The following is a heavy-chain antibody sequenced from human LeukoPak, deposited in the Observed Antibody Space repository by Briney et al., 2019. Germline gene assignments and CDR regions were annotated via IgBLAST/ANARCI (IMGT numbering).Heavy chain of an antibody. Sequence: PGGSLRLSCAASGFTFSSYAMSWVRQAPGKGLGWVSGISGAGGSTYYADSVKGRFTISRDNSKNTLYLQMNSLRAEDTAVYYCARDALGYSSGWSLYYYYGMDVWGQGTTVTVSS. CDR2: ISGAGGST. D-gene: IGHD6-19*01. CDR1: GFTFSSYA. J-gene: IGHJ6*02. CDR3: ARDALGYSSGWSLYYYYGMDV. V-gene: IGHV3-23*01.